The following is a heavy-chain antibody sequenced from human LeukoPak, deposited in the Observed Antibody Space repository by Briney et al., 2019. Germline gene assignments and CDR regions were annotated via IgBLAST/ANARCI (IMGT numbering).Heavy chain of an antibody. CDR2: IYYSGST. CDR1: GGSISSSSYY. V-gene: IGHV4-39*01. CDR3: ARRRDAFDI. Sequence: PSETLSLTCTVSGGSISSSSYYWGWIRQPPGKGLEWIGSIYYSGSTYYNPSLKSRVTISVDTSKNQFSLKLSSVTAADTAVYYCARRRDAFDILGQGTMVTVSS. J-gene: IGHJ3*02.